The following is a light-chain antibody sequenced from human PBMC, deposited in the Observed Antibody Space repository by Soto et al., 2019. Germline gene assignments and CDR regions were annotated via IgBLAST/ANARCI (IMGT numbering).Light chain of an antibody. J-gene: IGKJ1*01. CDR2: GAS. V-gene: IGKV3-11*01. Sequence: GVKQSPAALSLSPGERATLSCRASQSVSTYLAWFQQKPGQAPRLLIYGASNRATGIPARFSGSGSGTDFTLTISILEPEDFAVYYCPHRRSRLRPFGQVAMAAIK. CDR1: QSVSTY. CDR3: PHRRSRLRP.